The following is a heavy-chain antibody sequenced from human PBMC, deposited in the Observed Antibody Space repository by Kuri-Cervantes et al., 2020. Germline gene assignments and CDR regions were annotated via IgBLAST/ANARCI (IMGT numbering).Heavy chain of an antibody. V-gene: IGHV1-2*02. J-gene: IGHJ5*02. CDR2: INPNSGGT. Sequence: ASVKVSCKASGYTFTGYYMHWVRQAPGQGLEWMGWINPNSGGTNYAPKFQGRVTMTGDTSTNTVYMELTNLRSDDTAIYYCARDHSGGWFDPWGQGVLVTVSS. CDR3: ARDHSGGWFDP. D-gene: IGHD1-26*01. CDR1: GYTFTGYY.